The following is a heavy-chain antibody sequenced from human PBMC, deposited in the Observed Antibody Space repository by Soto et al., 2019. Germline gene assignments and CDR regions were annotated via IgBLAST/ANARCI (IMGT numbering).Heavy chain of an antibody. J-gene: IGHJ4*02. CDR2: IYYSGST. V-gene: IGHV4-59*08. CDR3: ARLNDYGDYVRY. D-gene: IGHD4-17*01. Sequence: SETLSLTCTVSGGSISSYYWSWIRQPPGKGLEWIGYIYYSGSTNYNPSLKSRVTISVDTSKNQFSLKLSSVTAADTAVYYCARLNDYGDYVRYWGQGTLVTVSS. CDR1: GGSISSYY.